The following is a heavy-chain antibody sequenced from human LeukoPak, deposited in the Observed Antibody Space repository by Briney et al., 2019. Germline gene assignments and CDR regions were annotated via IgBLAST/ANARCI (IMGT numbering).Heavy chain of an antibody. CDR2: IYHSGST. V-gene: IGHV4-30-2*01. Sequence: SQTLSLTCAVSGGSISSGGYSWSWIRQPPGKGLEWIGYIYHSGSTYYNPSLKSRVTISVDRSKNQFSLKLSSVTAADTAVYYCAFLMPPPSDAFDIWGQGTMVTVSS. J-gene: IGHJ3*02. CDR3: AFLMPPPSDAFDI. D-gene: IGHD2-2*01. CDR1: GGSISSGGYS.